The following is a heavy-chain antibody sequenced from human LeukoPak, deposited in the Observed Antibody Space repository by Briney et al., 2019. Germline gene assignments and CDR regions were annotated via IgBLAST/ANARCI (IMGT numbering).Heavy chain of an antibody. CDR1: GFIVSDNY. CDR2: SYSGGTT. D-gene: IGHD1-26*01. J-gene: IGHJ3*02. V-gene: IGHV3-53*01. Sequence: GGSLRLSCAASGFIVSDNYMSWVRQAPGKGLEWVSVSYSGGTTYYADSVKGRFTISRDNSKNTLYLQMNSLRAEDTAVYYCARPLSIEGAFDIWGQGTMVTVSS. CDR3: ARPLSIEGAFDI.